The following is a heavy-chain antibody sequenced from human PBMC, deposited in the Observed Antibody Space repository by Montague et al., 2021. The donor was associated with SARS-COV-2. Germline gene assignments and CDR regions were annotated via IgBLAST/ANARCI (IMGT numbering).Heavy chain of an antibody. CDR2: IFYTGST. J-gene: IGHJ6*02. Sequence: SKTLSLTCTVSGDSINTYYWNWIRQPPGKGLEWLGSIFYTGSTNYNPSLKSRVTISLDTSKNRFFLKVTSVTTADTAVYYCARQAAGSYFYYGVDVWGQGTTVTVSS. CDR3: ARQAAGSYFYYGVDV. CDR1: GDSINTYY. V-gene: IGHV4-59*12. D-gene: IGHD6-13*01.